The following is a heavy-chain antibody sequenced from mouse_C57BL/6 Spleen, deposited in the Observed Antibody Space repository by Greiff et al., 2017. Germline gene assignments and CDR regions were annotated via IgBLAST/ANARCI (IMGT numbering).Heavy chain of an antibody. CDR3: ARERGNSWYFAV. Sequence: VQLQQPGAELVKPGASVKMSCKASGYTFTSYWITWVKQRPGQGLEWIGDIYPGSGSTNYNQKFKDKATLTVDKSSSTAYMQLSSLTSEDSAVYYCARERGNSWYFAVWGTGTPVTVSS. V-gene: IGHV1-55*01. CDR2: IYPGSGST. CDR1: GYTFTSYW. J-gene: IGHJ1*03. D-gene: IGHD2-1*01.